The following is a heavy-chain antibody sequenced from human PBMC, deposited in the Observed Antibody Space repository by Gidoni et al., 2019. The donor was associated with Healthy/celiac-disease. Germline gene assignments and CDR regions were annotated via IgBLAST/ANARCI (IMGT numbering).Heavy chain of an antibody. J-gene: IGHJ4*02. CDR2: IIPIFGTA. CDR1: GGTFSSHA. V-gene: IGHV1-69*06. CDR3: ARVGCSSTSCYQNFDY. Sequence: QVQLVQSGAEVKKPGSSVKVSCKAPGGTFSSHAISWVRQAPGQGLEWMGGIIPIFGTANYAQKFQGRVTITADKSTSTAYMELSSLRSEDTAVYYCARVGCSSTSCYQNFDYWGQGTLVTVSS. D-gene: IGHD2-2*01.